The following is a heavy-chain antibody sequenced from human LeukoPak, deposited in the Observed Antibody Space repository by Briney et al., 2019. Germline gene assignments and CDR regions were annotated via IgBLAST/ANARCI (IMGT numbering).Heavy chain of an antibody. CDR3: ARLGSYAGSYYFYFDY. CDR2: ISSSSSYI. Sequence: GGSLRLSCAASGFTFSSYSMNWVRQAPGKGLEWVSSISSSSSYIYYADSVKGRFSISRDNSKNTVYLQMNSLRAEDTAVYYCARLGSYAGSYYFYFDYWGQGTLVTVSS. V-gene: IGHV3-21*04. J-gene: IGHJ4*02. D-gene: IGHD1-26*01. CDR1: GFTFSSYS.